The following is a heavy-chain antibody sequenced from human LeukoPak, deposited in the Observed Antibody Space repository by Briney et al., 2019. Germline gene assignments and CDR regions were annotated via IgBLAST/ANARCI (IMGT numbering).Heavy chain of an antibody. Sequence: GASVKVSCKASGGTFSSYAISWVRQAPGQGLEWMGRIIPIFGTANYAQKFQGRVTITTDESTSTAYMELSSLRSEDKAVYYCARRSDSSGYHDAFDIWGQGTMVTVSS. CDR1: GGTFSSYA. V-gene: IGHV1-69*05. CDR3: ARRSDSSGYHDAFDI. D-gene: IGHD3-22*01. CDR2: IIPIFGTA. J-gene: IGHJ3*02.